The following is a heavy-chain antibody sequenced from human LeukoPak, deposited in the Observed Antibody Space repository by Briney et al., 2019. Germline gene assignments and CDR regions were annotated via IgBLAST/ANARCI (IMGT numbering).Heavy chain of an antibody. D-gene: IGHD3/OR15-3a*01. CDR1: GGSFSGYY. CDR3: ARVRSLDNSFDY. Sequence: SETLSLTCAVYGGSFSGYYWSWIRQPPGKGLEWIGEINHSGSTNYNPPLKSRVTMSVDTSKNQFSLILSSVTAADTAVYYCARVRSLDNSFDYWGQGTLVTVSS. V-gene: IGHV4-34*01. CDR2: INHSGST. J-gene: IGHJ4*02.